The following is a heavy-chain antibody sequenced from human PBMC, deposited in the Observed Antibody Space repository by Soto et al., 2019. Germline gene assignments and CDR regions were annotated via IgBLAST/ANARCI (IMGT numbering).Heavy chain of an antibody. D-gene: IGHD6-19*01. V-gene: IGHV3-30*18. CDR3: AKEGAFGYSSGWYEY. Sequence: QVQLVESGGGVVQPGRSLRLSCAASGFTFSSYGMHWVRQAPGKGLEWVAVISYDGSNKYYADSVKGRFTISRDNSKNTLYLQMNSLRAEDTAVYYCAKEGAFGYSSGWYEYWGQGTLVTVSS. CDR1: GFTFSSYG. J-gene: IGHJ4*02. CDR2: ISYDGSNK.